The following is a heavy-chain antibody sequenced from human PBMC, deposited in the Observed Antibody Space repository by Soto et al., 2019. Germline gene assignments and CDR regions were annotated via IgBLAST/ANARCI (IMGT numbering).Heavy chain of an antibody. J-gene: IGHJ3*02. CDR3: AHRHLRSRPGTVNTGQAFDI. D-gene: IGHD4-17*01. V-gene: IGHV2-5*02. Sequence: QITLKESGPTLVKPTQTLTLTCTFSGFSLSTSVVGVGWIRQPQGKALEWLALIYGDDDKRYSPSLKSRLTITKDTSKNQVVLTMTNMAPVDTATYYCAHRHLRSRPGTVNTGQAFDIWGQGTMVTVSS. CDR1: GFSLSTSVVG. CDR2: IYGDDDK.